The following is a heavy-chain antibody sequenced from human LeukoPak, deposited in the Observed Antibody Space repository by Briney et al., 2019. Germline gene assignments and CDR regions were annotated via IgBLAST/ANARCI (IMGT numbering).Heavy chain of an antibody. CDR1: GYSISSGYY. Sequence: SETLSLTCTVSGYSISSGYYWGWIRQPPGKGLEWIGSIHHSGSTYYNPSLKSRVTISVDTSKNQFSLKLSSVTAADTAVYYCARDSTILCSSTSCYRGFDYWGQGTLVTVSS. J-gene: IGHJ4*02. CDR3: ARDSTILCSSTSCYRGFDY. V-gene: IGHV4-38-2*02. D-gene: IGHD2-2*02. CDR2: IHHSGST.